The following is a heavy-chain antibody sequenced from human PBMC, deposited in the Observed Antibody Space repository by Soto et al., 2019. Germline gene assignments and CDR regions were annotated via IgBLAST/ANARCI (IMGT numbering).Heavy chain of an antibody. D-gene: IGHD3-10*01. Sequence: KPSETLSLPCTVSGGSISSYYWSWIRQPPGKGLEWIGYIYYSGNTKYNPSLKRRVTISVDTSKNQYSLKLSSVTAADTAVYYCARGGSPPGGYYYYGMDVWGKGTTVTVSS. CDR3: ARGGSPPGGYYYYGMDV. J-gene: IGHJ6*04. CDR2: IYYSGNT. CDR1: GGSISSYY. V-gene: IGHV4-59*01.